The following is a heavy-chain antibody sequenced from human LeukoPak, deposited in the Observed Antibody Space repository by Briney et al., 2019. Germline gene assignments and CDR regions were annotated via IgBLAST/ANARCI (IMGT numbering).Heavy chain of an antibody. CDR3: APTAEAYTSWWKV. J-gene: IGHJ4*02. Sequence: ASVKVSCKASGYTFTDYYMHWVRQAPGQGREFMGWINPDSGFTSYAQKFKGRVTMTRDTSISTAYLEVRSLTSDVTAVYYCAPTAEAYTSWWKVWGQGTLVTVSS. CDR1: GYTFTDYY. D-gene: IGHD3-16*01. CDR2: INPDSGFT. V-gene: IGHV1-2*02.